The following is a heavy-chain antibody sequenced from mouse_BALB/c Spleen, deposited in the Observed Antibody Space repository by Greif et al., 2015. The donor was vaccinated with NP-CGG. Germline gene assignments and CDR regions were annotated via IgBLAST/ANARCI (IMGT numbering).Heavy chain of an antibody. CDR3: ATTVVATVAY. J-gene: IGHJ3*01. V-gene: IGHV1-7*01. Sequence: VHLVESGAELAKPGASVKMSCKASGYTFTSYWMHWVKQRPGQGLDWIGYINPSTGYTEYNQKFKDKATLTADKSSSTAYMQLSSLTSEDSAVYYCATTVVATVAYWGQGTLVTVSA. CDR1: GYTFTSYW. CDR2: INPSTGYT. D-gene: IGHD1-1*01.